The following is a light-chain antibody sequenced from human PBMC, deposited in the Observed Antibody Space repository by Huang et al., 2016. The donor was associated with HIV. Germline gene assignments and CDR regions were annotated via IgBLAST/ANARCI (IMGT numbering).Light chain of an antibody. CDR2: DTA. Sequence: EIMLTQSPATLSVSPGGRATLSCRASQNVRNNLAWYQQKTGKAPRLLIYDTATRASGIPARCTGSGSGTEFTLPISGRQSEDFAIYYCQQYDNWPPGLTFGGGTKVEI. V-gene: IGKV3D-15*01. CDR1: QNVRNN. CDR3: QQYDNWPPGLT. J-gene: IGKJ4*01.